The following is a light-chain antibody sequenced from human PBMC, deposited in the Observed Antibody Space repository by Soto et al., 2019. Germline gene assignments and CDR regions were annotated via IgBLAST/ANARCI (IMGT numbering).Light chain of an antibody. J-gene: IGKJ1*01. CDR1: QSISSW. Sequence: DIQMPQSPSTLSASVGDRVTITCRASQSISSWLAWYQQKPGKAPKLLIYDASSLESGVPSRFSGSGSGTEFTLALSRLQADDFATYYCQQYNSYWTFGQGSK. CDR3: QQYNSYWT. CDR2: DAS. V-gene: IGKV1-5*01.